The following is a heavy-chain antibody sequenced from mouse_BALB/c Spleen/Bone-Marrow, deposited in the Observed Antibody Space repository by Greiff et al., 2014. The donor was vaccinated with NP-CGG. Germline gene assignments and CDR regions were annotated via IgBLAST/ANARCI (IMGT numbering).Heavy chain of an antibody. CDR1: GFSFTLYG. Sequence: VHLVESGPDLVAPSQSLSITCTVSGFSFTLYGVHWVRQSPGKGLECLVVIWSDGTTTYNSALKSRLSIIKDNSKSQVFLKLNRLQTDDTAMYYCARHERGYPYAMDYWGQGTSVTVSS. D-gene: IGHD2-2*01. CDR2: IWSDGTT. J-gene: IGHJ4*01. V-gene: IGHV2-6-2*01. CDR3: ARHERGYPYAMDY.